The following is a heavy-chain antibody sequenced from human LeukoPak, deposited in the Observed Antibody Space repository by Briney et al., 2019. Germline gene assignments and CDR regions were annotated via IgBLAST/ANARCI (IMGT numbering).Heavy chain of an antibody. CDR3: AKDRWATFDDSSRYTGFDY. CDR1: GFIFSSYA. J-gene: IGHJ4*02. CDR2: ISGSGGST. Sequence: PGGSLRLSCAASGFIFSSYAMSWVRQAPGKGLEWVSGISGSGGSTDYADSVKGRFTISRDNSKNTLYLQMNSLRADDTAVYYCAKDRWATFDDSSRYTGFDYWGQGALVTVSS. V-gene: IGHV3-23*01. D-gene: IGHD3-22*01.